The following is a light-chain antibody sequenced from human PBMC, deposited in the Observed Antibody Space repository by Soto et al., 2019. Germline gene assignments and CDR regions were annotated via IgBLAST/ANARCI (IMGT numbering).Light chain of an antibody. CDR3: ISYAGSNNLV. Sequence: QSVLTQPPSASGSPGQSVTISCTGTSSDVGGYNYVSWYQQHPGKAPKLMIYEVSKRPSGVPDRFSGSKSGNTASLTVSGLRAEDEADYYCISYAGSNNLVFGGGTKLTVL. J-gene: IGLJ2*01. V-gene: IGLV2-8*01. CDR2: EVS. CDR1: SSDVGGYNY.